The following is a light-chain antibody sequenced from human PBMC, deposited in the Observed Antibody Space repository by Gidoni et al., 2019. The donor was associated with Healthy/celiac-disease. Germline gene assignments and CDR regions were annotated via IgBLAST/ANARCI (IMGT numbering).Light chain of an antibody. CDR1: SSDVGGYNY. Sequence: QSALTQPASVSRSPGQSITISCTGTSSDVGGYNYVSWYQQHPGKAPKLMSYEVSNRPAGVSNRFSGSKSGNTASLTISGLQAEDEADYYCSSYTSSSTVVFGGGTKLTVL. J-gene: IGLJ2*01. V-gene: IGLV2-14*01. CDR2: EVS. CDR3: SSYTSSSTVV.